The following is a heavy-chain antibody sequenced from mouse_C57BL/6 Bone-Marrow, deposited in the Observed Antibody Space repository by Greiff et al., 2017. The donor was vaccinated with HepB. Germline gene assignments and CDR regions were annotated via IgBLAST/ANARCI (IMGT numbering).Heavy chain of an antibody. CDR1: GYTFTDYE. D-gene: IGHD1-1*01. CDR3: TREDGSSYYPYAMDY. CDR2: IDPETGGT. V-gene: IGHV1-15*01. Sequence: VKLQQSGAELVRPGASVTLSCKASGYTFTDYEMHWVKQTPVHGLEWIGAIDPETGGTAYNQKFKGKAILTADKSSSTAYMELRSLTSEDSAVYYCTREDGSSYYPYAMDYWGQGTSVTVSS. J-gene: IGHJ4*01.